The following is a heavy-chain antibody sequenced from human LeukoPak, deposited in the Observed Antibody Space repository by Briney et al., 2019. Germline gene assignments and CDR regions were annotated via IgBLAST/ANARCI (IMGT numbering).Heavy chain of an antibody. CDR3: ARAAAYNLDH. J-gene: IGHJ4*02. CDR2: INHSGST. CDR1: GFTFSSYW. V-gene: IGHV4-34*01. D-gene: IGHD6-13*01. Sequence: PGGSLRLSCAASGFTFSSYWMSWVRQPPGKGLEWIGEINHSGSTNYNPSLKSRVTISIDTSKNQLSLNLNSVTAADTAVYYCARAAAYNLDHWGQGTLVIVSS.